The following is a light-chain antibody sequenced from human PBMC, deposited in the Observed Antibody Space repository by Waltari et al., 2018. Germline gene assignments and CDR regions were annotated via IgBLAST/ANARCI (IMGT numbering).Light chain of an antibody. J-gene: IGLJ3*02. CDR3: CSYAGNYIWV. V-gene: IGLV2-23*02. CDR2: DVS. CDR1: SCASGRYYI. Sequence: QSALTHPASVSGSPGQSVTISCTGASCASGRYYIVSWYQQHPGNAPKLIICDVSKRPSGVSDRFSGSKSGDTASLTISGLQFEDEADYYCCSYAGNYIWVFGGGTRLTVL.